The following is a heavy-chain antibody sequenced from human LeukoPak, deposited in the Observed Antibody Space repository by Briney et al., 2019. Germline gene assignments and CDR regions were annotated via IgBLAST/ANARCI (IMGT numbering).Heavy chain of an antibody. D-gene: IGHD3-3*01. CDR3: AKASTIFGVVPDY. J-gene: IGHJ4*02. Sequence: GGSLRLSCAASGFIVSTNYMSWVRQAPGKGLEWVSIIYSGGSTYYADSVKGRFTISRDNSKNTLYLQMNSLRAEDTAVYYCAKASTIFGVVPDYWGQGTLVTVSS. CDR2: IYSGGST. CDR1: GFIVSTNY. V-gene: IGHV3-53*01.